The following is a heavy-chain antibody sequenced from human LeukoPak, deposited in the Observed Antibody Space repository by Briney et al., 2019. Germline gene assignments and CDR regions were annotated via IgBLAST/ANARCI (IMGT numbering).Heavy chain of an antibody. J-gene: IGHJ6*03. D-gene: IGHD5-12*01. Sequence: SETLSLTCTVSGGSISSSSYYWGWIRQPPGKGLEWIGSIYYSGSTYYNPSLKSRVTISVDTSKNQFSLKLSSVTAADTAVYYCARGLRYYYYYMDVWGKGTTVTVSS. CDR3: ARGLRYYYYYMDV. CDR2: IYYSGST. CDR1: GGSISSSSYY. V-gene: IGHV4-39*01.